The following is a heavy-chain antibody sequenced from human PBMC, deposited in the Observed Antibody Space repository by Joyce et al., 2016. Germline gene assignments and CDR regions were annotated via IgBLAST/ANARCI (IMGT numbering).Heavy chain of an antibody. J-gene: IGHJ4*02. D-gene: IGHD6-19*01. CDR1: GIPFNNAW. V-gene: IGHV3-15*01. CDR3: TTDGYTSDWYAF. Sequence: EVQLVESGGGLVKPGGSLRLSCEASGIPFNNAWMSWVRQGPGKGLEWVGRIKTKTDGGTTDYSAPVKGRFTISRDDSKTTLFLQMSSLKTEDTAVYYCTTDGYTSDWYAFWGQGTLVTVSS. CDR2: IKTKTDGGTT.